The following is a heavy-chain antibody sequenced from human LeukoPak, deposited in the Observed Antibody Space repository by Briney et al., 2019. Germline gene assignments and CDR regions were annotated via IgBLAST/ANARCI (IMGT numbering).Heavy chain of an antibody. CDR2: INSDGSST. CDR3: ARDRGRDGYTFDS. V-gene: IGHV3-74*01. J-gene: IGHJ4*02. D-gene: IGHD5-24*01. CDR1: GFTFSSFW. Sequence: SGGSLRLSCAASGFTFSSFWMHWVRHAPGKGLVWVSRINSDGSSTNYADSVKGRFTISRDNAKNTLYLQMNSLRAEDTAVYYCARDRGRDGYTFDSWGQGTLVTVSS.